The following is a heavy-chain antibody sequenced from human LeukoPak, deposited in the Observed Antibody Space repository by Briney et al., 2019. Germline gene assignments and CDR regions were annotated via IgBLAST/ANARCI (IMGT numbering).Heavy chain of an antibody. Sequence: GGSLRLSCAASGFTFSSYAMSWVRQAPGEGLEWVSAISGSGGSTYYADSVKGRFTISRDNSKNTLYLQMNSLRAEDTAVYYCAKGVWFGELFWRISPGDYYYYGMDVWGQGTTVTVSS. CDR1: GFTFSSYA. CDR3: AKGVWFGELFWRISPGDYYYYGMDV. V-gene: IGHV3-23*01. D-gene: IGHD3-10*01. CDR2: ISGSGGST. J-gene: IGHJ6*02.